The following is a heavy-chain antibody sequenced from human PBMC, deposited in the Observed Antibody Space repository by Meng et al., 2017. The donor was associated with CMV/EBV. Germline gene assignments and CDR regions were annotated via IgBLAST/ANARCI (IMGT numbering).Heavy chain of an antibody. CDR2: IIPILGIA. D-gene: IGHD2-2*02. J-gene: IGHJ5*02. V-gene: IGHV1-69*04. Sequence: FSSYTFSWVRQAPGQGLEWMGRIIPILGIANYAQKFPGSVTITADKSTSTAYMELSSLRSEDTAVYYCARDIDIVVVPAAIVGFDPWGQGTLVTVSS. CDR1: FSSYT. CDR3: ARDIDIVVVPAAIVGFDP.